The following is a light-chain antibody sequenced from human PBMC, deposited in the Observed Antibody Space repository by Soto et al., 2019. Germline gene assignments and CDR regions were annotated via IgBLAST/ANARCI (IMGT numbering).Light chain of an antibody. Sequence: DIHVTQSPSSLSASLGDRATITCRASQGISSWLAWYQQKPGRAPKLLIYSASSLQSGAPSRFSGSGSGTDFTLTSTSLQPDYAAFYYCQQNNSFPRTFGGGTKVEIK. CDR1: QGISSW. CDR3: QQNNSFPRT. CDR2: SAS. J-gene: IGKJ4*02. V-gene: IGKV1-12*01.